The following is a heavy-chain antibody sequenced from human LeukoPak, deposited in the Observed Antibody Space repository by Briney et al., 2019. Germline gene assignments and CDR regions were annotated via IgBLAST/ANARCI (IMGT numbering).Heavy chain of an antibody. D-gene: IGHD3-10*01. Sequence: GGSLRLSCAASGVTFSSYAMSWVRQAPGKGLEWVSAISGSGGRTYYAASVKGRYTISRDNSKNTLYLQMNSLRPEDTAVYYCASRGAYGSGSYDYWGQGTLVTVSS. CDR3: ASRGAYGSGSYDY. CDR1: GVTFSSYA. J-gene: IGHJ4*02. CDR2: ISGSGGRT. V-gene: IGHV3-23*01.